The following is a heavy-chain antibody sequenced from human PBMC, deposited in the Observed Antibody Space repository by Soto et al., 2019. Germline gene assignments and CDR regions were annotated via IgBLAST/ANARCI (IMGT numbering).Heavy chain of an antibody. CDR2: ISSSGSTI. V-gene: IGHV3-48*03. D-gene: IGHD6-13*01. Sequence: GGSLRLSCAASGFTFSSYEMNWVRQAPGKGLEWVSYISSSGSTIYYADSVKGRFTISRDNAKNSLYLQMNSLRAEDTAVYYCARQDTGYTSSWYGGLLDYWGQGTLVTVSS. CDR1: GFTFSSYE. J-gene: IGHJ4*02. CDR3: ARQDTGYTSSWYGGLLDY.